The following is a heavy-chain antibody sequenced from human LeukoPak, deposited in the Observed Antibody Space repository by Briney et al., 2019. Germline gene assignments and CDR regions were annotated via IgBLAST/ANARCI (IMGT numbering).Heavy chain of an antibody. CDR1: GFTFSSYA. CDR3: AKFEYSTATQLYYFDC. D-gene: IGHD5-24*01. CDR2: ISAGGDRT. J-gene: IGHJ4*02. V-gene: IGHV3-23*01. Sequence: GGSLRLSCEASGFTFSSYAMSWVRQAPGKGLDWVSGISAGGDRTYYADSVKGRFTISRDNAKNTLYLQTNSLRAEDTAVYYCAKFEYSTATQLYYFDCWGQGALVTVSS.